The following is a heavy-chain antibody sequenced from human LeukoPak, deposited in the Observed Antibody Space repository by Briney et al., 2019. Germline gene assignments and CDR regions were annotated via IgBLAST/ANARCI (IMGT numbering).Heavy chain of an antibody. V-gene: IGHV3-73*01. Sequence: PGGSLRLSCAASGFTFSDCAMHWVRQASGKGLEWVGLIESKAKNYATAYAASVKGTFTISRDESRNMAYLQMNSLRAEDTAVYYCAEPMTTLTNAVAYWGQGTLVTVSS. CDR1: GFTFSDCA. J-gene: IGHJ4*02. CDR3: AEPMTTLTNAVAY. CDR2: IESKAKNYAT. D-gene: IGHD4-17*01.